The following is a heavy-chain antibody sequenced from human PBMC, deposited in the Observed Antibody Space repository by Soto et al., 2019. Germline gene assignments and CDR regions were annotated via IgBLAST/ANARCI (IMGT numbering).Heavy chain of an antibody. CDR2: IDYRGST. CDR1: GGSISSGGYS. J-gene: IGHJ5*02. V-gene: IGHV4-31*03. Sequence: PSETLSLTCTVSGGSISSGGYSWSWIRQHPGKGLEWIGYIDYRGSTYYNPSLKSRATISVDTSKNQFSLRLSSVTAADTAVYYCARAPGSGPNNWFDPWGQGTLVTVSS. CDR3: ARAPGSGPNNWFDP. D-gene: IGHD2-15*01.